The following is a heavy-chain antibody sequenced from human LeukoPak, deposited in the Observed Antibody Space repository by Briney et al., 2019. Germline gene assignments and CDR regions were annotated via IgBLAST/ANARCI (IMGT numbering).Heavy chain of an antibody. V-gene: IGHV3-30*03. CDR3: VGGDFHY. D-gene: IGHD3-16*01. CDR1: ALNFNPYP. CDR2: ISEDGRNG. J-gene: IGHJ4*02. Sequence: GGSLRLSCAASALNFNPYPMHWARHAPGKGLEWVAVISEDGRNGYYLDSVKGRFTISRENSKKMLYLQMNSLRVDDTAVYYCVGGDFHYWGQGTLVTVSS.